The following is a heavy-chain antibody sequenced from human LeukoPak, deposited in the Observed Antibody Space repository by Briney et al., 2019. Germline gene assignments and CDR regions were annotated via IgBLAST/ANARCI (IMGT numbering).Heavy chain of an antibody. J-gene: IGHJ5*02. CDR1: AFIFNNYG. V-gene: IGHV3-23*01. D-gene: IGHD3-22*01. CDR3: AKGSSGYFVDL. CDR2: ISNDGCGT. Sequence: GGSLRLSCAASAFIFNNYGLIWVRHAPGKGLEWVSSISNDGCGTNYADCVKGRFTISRDNSKNTLFLQMNSLRAEDKALYYCAKGSSGYFVDLWGQGTLVTVSS.